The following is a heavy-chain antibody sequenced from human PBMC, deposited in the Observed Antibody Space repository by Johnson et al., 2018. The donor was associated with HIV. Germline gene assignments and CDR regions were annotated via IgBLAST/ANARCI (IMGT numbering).Heavy chain of an antibody. V-gene: IGHV3-33*08. CDR2: IRYDGSDK. D-gene: IGHD2-15*01. Sequence: VQLVASGGGVVQPGRSLRLSCAASGFTFSSYAMHWVRQAPGKGLEWVSFIRYDGSDKHYADSVKGRFTISRDNSKNTLYLQMNSLRAEDTAVYYCARDHLRRSHAFDIWGQGTMVTVSS. CDR3: ARDHLRRSHAFDI. CDR1: GFTFSSYA. J-gene: IGHJ3*02.